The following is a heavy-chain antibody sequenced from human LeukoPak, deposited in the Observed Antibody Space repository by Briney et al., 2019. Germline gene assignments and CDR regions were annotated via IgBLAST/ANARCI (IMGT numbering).Heavy chain of an antibody. Sequence: PGGSLRLSCAASGFTFSNYWMHWVRQVPGKGLVWVSGMNSDGSSRNYADGVKGRSTISRDNAKNTLYLHMNSLRTEDTAVYYCGRGKLPGTVTDWGQGTPVTVSS. V-gene: IGHV3-74*01. CDR2: MNSDGSSR. J-gene: IGHJ4*02. D-gene: IGHD4-17*01. CDR3: GRGKLPGTVTD. CDR1: GFTFSNYW.